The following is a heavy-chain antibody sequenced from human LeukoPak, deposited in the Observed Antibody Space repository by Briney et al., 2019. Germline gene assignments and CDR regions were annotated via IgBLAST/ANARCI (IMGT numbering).Heavy chain of an antibody. J-gene: IGHJ6*03. CDR3: ARAPYYYDSSGHSYYYYMDV. D-gene: IGHD3-22*01. CDR2: IYYSGNT. Sequence: SETLSLTCTVSGGSISSSSYYWGWIRQPPGKGLEWIGNIYYSGNTHYNPSLKSRVSISVDTSKNQFSLKLSSVTAADTAVYYCARAPYYYDSSGHSYYYYMDVWGKGTTVTVSS. V-gene: IGHV4-39*07. CDR1: GGSISSSSYY.